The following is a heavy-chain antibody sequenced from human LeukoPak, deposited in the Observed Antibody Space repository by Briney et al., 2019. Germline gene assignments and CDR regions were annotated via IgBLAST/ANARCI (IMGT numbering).Heavy chain of an antibody. Sequence: GGSLRLSCAASGFTFSSYSMNWVRQAPGKGLEWAANIKQDGSEKYYVDSVKGRFTISRDNAKNSLYLQMNSLRAEDTAVYYCARDNNIVVVVAAYYMDVWGKGTTVTVSS. D-gene: IGHD2-15*01. CDR2: IKQDGSEK. J-gene: IGHJ6*03. CDR1: GFTFSSYS. CDR3: ARDNNIVVVVAAYYMDV. V-gene: IGHV3-7*01.